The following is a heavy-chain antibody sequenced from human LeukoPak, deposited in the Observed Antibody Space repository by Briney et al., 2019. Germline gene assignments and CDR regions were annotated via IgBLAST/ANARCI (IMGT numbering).Heavy chain of an antibody. CDR1: GFTFSSYW. V-gene: IGHV3-30*14. Sequence: GGSLRLSCAASGFTFSSYWMSWVRQAPGKGLEWVAVISYDGSNKYYADSVKGRFTISRDNSKNTLYLQMGSLRAEDMAVYYCARGPRRNGGNSGDYWGQGTLVTVSS. CDR2: ISYDGSNK. D-gene: IGHD4-23*01. J-gene: IGHJ4*02. CDR3: ARGPRRNGGNSGDY.